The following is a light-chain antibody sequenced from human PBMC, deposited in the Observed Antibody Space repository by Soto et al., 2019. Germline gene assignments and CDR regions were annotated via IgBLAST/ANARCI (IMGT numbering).Light chain of an antibody. V-gene: IGKV1-27*01. CDR3: QKYNSAPRK. J-gene: IGKJ1*01. Sequence: DIQMTQTPSSLSASVGDIVTITCRASQGISNFLAWYQQKPGKVPKVLIYGASTLQSGVPSRFSGSGTGTDFTLTIISLQPEDVATYYCQKYNSAPRKFGQGTKVEIK. CDR2: GAS. CDR1: QGISNF.